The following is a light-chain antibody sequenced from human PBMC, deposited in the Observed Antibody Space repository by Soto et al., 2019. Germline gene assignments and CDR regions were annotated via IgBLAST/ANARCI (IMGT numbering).Light chain of an antibody. CDR1: QSISSY. J-gene: IGKJ4*01. CDR3: QHTRSYPST. CDR2: EAS. V-gene: IGKV1-39*01. Sequence: DIRMTQSPSSLSASVRDRVTITCRASQSISSYLNWYQQKPGKAPKLLIYEASILQSGVPSRFSGSGSGTDFTPTISSLQADDFVNYDCQHTRSYPSTFGGGTKVEVK.